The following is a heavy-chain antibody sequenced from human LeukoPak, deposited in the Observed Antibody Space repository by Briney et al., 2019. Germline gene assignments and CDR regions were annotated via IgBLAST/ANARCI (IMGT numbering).Heavy chain of an antibody. J-gene: IGHJ3*02. CDR2: ISAYNGNT. CDR1: GYTFTSYG. CDR3: ATSIAAAGKKAFDI. V-gene: IGHV1-18*01. D-gene: IGHD6-13*01. Sequence: GASVKVSCKASGYTFTSYGISWVRQAPGQGLEWMGWISAYNGNTNYAQKLQGRVTMTTDTSTSTAYMELRSLRSDDTAVYYCATSIAAAGKKAFDIWGQGTMVTVSS.